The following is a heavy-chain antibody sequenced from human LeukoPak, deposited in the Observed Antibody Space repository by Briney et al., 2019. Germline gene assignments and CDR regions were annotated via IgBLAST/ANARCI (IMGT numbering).Heavy chain of an antibody. J-gene: IGHJ5*02. CDR2: INHSGST. V-gene: IGHV4-34*01. D-gene: IGHD6-19*01. CDR1: GGSFSGYY. Sequence: SETLSLTCAVYGGSFSGYYWSWIRQPPGKGLEWIGEINHSGSTNYNPSLKSRVTISVDTSKNQFSLKLSSVPAADTAVYYCWRRSPIAVAVPAGWLDPWGQGTLVTVSS. CDR3: WRRSPIAVAVPAGWLDP.